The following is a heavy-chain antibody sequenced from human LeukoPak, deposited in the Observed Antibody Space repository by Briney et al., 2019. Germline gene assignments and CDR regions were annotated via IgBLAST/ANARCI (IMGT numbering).Heavy chain of an antibody. CDR1: GDSISNSNYY. J-gene: IGHJ4*02. CDR2: IFYNGGP. D-gene: IGHD3-10*01. V-gene: IGHV4-39*07. CDR3: ARLYGSGSSLYFDY. Sequence: SETQSLTCTASGDSISNSNYYWGWVRQSPGRGLEWLGNIFYNGGPYYNPSFKSRVAISVDTSKNHFSLTLNAVTAADTAVYYCARLYGSGSSLYFDYWGQGTLVTVSS.